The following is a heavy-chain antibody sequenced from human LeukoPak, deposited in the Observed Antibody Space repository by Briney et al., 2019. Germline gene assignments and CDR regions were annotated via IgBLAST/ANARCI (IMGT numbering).Heavy chain of an antibody. D-gene: IGHD1-26*01. V-gene: IGHV1-69*13. CDR2: IIPLFGTA. Sequence: SVKVSCKASGGTFSSYAISWVRQAPGQGLEWMGGIIPLFGTADYAQNLQGRVTITADESTSTAYMELSSLRSEDTAVYYCATSIVGATNWFDPWGQGALVTVSS. CDR3: ATSIVGATNWFDP. CDR1: GGTFSSYA. J-gene: IGHJ5*02.